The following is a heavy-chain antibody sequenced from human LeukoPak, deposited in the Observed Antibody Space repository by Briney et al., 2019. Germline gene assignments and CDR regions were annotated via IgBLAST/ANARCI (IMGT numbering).Heavy chain of an antibody. J-gene: IGHJ4*02. CDR2: IIPILGIA. D-gene: IGHD1-14*01. Sequence: GASVKVSCKASGGTFSSYAISWVRQAPGQGLEWMGRIIPILGIANYAQKFQGRVTITTDKTTSTAYMELSSLRSEDTAVYYCARVLHRTVDYWGQGTLVTVSS. CDR3: ARVLHRTVDY. CDR1: GGTFSSYA. V-gene: IGHV1-69*04.